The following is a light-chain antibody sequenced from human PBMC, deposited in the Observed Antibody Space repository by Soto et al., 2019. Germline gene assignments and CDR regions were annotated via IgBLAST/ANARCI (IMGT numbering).Light chain of an antibody. CDR3: QQYDNLLLLT. J-gene: IGKJ4*01. Sequence: DIQMTQSPSSLSASVGDRVTITCQASQDISNYLNWYQQKPGKAPKLLIYDASNLETGVPSRFSGSGSGTDFTITISSLQPEDIATDYCQQYDNLLLLTFGGGTKVEIK. CDR2: DAS. V-gene: IGKV1-33*01. CDR1: QDISNY.